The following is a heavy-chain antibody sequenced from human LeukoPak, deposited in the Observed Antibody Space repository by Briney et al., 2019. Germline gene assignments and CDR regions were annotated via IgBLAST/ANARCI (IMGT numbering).Heavy chain of an antibody. CDR2: ISGSGGNT. J-gene: IGHJ4*02. CDR3: AKDLVGSSDYYYVYFDY. V-gene: IGHV3-23*01. CDR1: GFTFSSYA. D-gene: IGHD3-22*01. Sequence: GGSLRLSCAASGFTFSSYAMIWVRQAPGKGLEWVSAISGSGGNTYYADSVKGRFTISRDNSKNTLYLQMNSLRAEDTAVYYCAKDLVGSSDYYYVYFDYWGLGTLVTVSS.